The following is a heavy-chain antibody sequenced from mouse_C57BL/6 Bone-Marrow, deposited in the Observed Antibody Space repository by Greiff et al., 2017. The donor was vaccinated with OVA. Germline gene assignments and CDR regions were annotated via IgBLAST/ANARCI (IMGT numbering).Heavy chain of an antibody. CDR1: GFTFSSYA. D-gene: IGHD2-14*01. J-gene: IGHJ4*01. CDR3: TRGGYRYYAMDY. V-gene: IGHV5-9-1*02. Sequence: EVKLVESGEGLVKPGGSLKLSCAASGFTFSSYAMSWVRQTPEKRLEWVAYISSGGDYIYYADTVKGRFTISRDNARNTLYLQMSSLKSEYTAMYYCTRGGYRYYAMDYWGQGTSVTVSS. CDR2: ISSGGDYI.